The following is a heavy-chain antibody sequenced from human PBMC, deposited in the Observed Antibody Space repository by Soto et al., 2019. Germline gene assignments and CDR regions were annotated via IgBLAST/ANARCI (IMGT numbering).Heavy chain of an antibody. CDR2: ISYDGSNK. Sequence: GGSLRLSCAASGFTFSSYGMHWVRQAPGKGLEWVAVISYDGSNKYYADSVKGRFTISRDNSKNTLYLQMNSLRAEDTAVYYCAKDTLNYGDYAGGYYYYYGMDVWGQGTTVTVSS. CDR1: GFTFSSYG. D-gene: IGHD4-17*01. V-gene: IGHV3-30*18. CDR3: AKDTLNYGDYAGGYYYYYGMDV. J-gene: IGHJ6*02.